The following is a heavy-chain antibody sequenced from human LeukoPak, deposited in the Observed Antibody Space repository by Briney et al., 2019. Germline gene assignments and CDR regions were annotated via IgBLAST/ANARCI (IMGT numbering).Heavy chain of an antibody. J-gene: IGHJ5*02. CDR2: ISAYNGNT. CDR1: GYTFTSYG. V-gene: IGHV1-18*01. CDR3: ARAPRGLAVAGLSWFDP. D-gene: IGHD6-19*01. Sequence: ASVKVSCKASGYTFTSYGISWVRQAPGQGLEWMGWISAYNGNTNYAQKLQGRVTMTTDTSTSTAYMELRSLRSDDTAVYYCARAPRGLAVAGLSWFDPWGQGTLVTVSS.